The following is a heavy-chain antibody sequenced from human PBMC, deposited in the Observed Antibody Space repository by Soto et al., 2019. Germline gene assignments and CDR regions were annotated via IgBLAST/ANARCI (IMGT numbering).Heavy chain of an antibody. CDR1: GGSISSYY. Sequence: QVQLQESGPGLVKPSETLSLTCTVSGGSISSYYWSWIRQPPGTGLEWVGYGYYSGSTNYNHSLNSRVTISVDTPKHHFPQKLSYVTATDTDVSYCAKRTLGYSGGYYCFYYWGQGTLVTVS. CDR2: GYYSGST. J-gene: IGHJ4*02. V-gene: IGHV4-59*08. D-gene: IGHD6-19*01. CDR3: AKRTLGYSGGYYCFYY.